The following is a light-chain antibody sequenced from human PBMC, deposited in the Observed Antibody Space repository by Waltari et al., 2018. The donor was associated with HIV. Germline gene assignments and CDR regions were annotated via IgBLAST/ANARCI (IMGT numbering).Light chain of an antibody. CDR1: QNIGKM. J-gene: IGKJ1*01. V-gene: IGKV1-5*01. CDR3: QQYNSHSRT. Sequence: DIQMTQSPSTVSASVGDTVTVTCRASQNIGKMLAWYQQKPGKAPELLIYVASTLEVGVPSIFSGGGSGTEFTLTISRLQPDDFATYYCQQYNSHSRTFGQGTKVEIK. CDR2: VAS.